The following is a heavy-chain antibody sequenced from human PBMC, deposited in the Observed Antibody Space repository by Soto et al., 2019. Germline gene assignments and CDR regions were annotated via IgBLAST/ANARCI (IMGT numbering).Heavy chain of an antibody. CDR1: GGSFSGYY. V-gene: IGHV4-34*01. J-gene: IGHJ6*02. Sequence: SETLSLTCAVYGGSFSGYYWSWIRQPPGKGLEWIGEINHSGSTNYNPSLKSRVTISVDTSKNQFSLKLSSVTAADTAVYYCARDNIAARRRSVFYYYYGMDVWGQGTTVTVSS. D-gene: IGHD6-6*01. CDR3: ARDNIAARRRSVFYYYYGMDV. CDR2: INHSGST.